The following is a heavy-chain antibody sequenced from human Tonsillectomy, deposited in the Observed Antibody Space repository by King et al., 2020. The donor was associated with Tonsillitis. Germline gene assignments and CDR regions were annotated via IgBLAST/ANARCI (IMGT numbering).Heavy chain of an antibody. CDR2: ISYDGSNE. CDR1: GFTFRNYG. CDR3: AEQFYYILSGFYFYYGMDV. Sequence: VQLVESGGGVVQPGRSLRLSCAASGFTFRNYGVHWVRQAPGKGLEWVAVISYDGSNEYYADSVKGRFTISRDNSKNTLYLQMNSLRAEDTDVYYCAEQFYYILSGFYFYYGMDVWGQGTTVTVSS. V-gene: IGHV3-30*03. J-gene: IGHJ6*02. D-gene: IGHD3-9*01.